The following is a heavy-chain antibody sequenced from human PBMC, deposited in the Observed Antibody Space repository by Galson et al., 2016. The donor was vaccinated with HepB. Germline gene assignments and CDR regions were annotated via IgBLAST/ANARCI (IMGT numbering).Heavy chain of an antibody. J-gene: IGHJ4*02. CDR3: ARDSWSITAAGTFDY. CDR2: ISTSSGTI. D-gene: IGHD6-13*01. CDR1: GFTFSDYS. Sequence: SLRLSCAASGFTFSDYSMNWVRQAPGKGLEWISYISTSSGTILYADSVQGRFTISRDNAKNSLFLQMDSLRAEETALYYCARDSWSITAAGTFDYWGQGTLVTVSS. V-gene: IGHV3-48*04.